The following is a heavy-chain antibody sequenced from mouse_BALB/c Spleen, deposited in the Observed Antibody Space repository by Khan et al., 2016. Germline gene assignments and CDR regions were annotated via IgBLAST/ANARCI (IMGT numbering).Heavy chain of an antibody. Sequence: EVELVESGGGLVQPGGSLRLSCATSGFTFTDYYMRWVRQPPGKALEWLGFIRNKANGYTTEYSASVKGRFTISRDNSQSILYLQLNTLRAEDSATHYCARGSCDDAYGYCGQGTTLTVSS. CDR1: GFTFTDYY. CDR2: IRNKANGYTT. J-gene: IGHJ2*01. V-gene: IGHV7-3*02. CDR3: ARGSCDDAYGY. D-gene: IGHD2-10*02.